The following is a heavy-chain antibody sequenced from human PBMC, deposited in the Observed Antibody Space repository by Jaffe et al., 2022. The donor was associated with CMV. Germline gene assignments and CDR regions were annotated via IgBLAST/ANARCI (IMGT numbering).Heavy chain of an antibody. J-gene: IGHJ4*02. V-gene: IGHV4-39*01. D-gene: IGHD6-6*01. CDR2: IYYSGST. CDR3: ARSGTPIAARPNFDY. Sequence: QLQLQESGPGLVKPSETLSLTCTVSGGSISSSSYYWGWIRQPPGKGLEWIGSIYYSGSTYYNPSLKSRVTISVDTSKNQFSLKLSSVTAADTAVYYCARSGTPIAARPNFDYWGQGTLVTVSS. CDR1: GGSISSSSYY.